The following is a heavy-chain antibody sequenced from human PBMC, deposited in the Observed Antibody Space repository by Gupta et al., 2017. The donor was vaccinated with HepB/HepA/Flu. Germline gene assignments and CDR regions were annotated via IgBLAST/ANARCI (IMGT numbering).Heavy chain of an antibody. Sequence: EEYLLDSGGAVLQPGGSLRLACVPSGFAFSAFAMRCVLQTPGKGLEWLAEIRGDGGDINYADFVRGRITISRDNSINTLYLEMHSLRAEDTAVYYCVKDHYTRARDIYVHVDVWGKGTTVTVSS. CDR3: VKDHYTRARDIYVHVDV. CDR2: IRGDGGDI. V-gene: IGHV3-23*01. J-gene: IGHJ6*04. CDR1: GFAFSAFA. D-gene: IGHD2-2*02.